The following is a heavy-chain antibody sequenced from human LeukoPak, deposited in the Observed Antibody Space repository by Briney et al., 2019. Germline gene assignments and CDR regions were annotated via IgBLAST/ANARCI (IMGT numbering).Heavy chain of an antibody. V-gene: IGHV1-8*01. CDR1: GYTFTSYD. Sequence: EASVKVSCKASGYTFTSYDINWVRQATGQGLEWMGWMNPNSGNTGYAQKFQGRVTMTRNTSISTAYMELSSLRSEDTAVYYCASTARVLRYFDWLGPLDAFDIWGQGTMVTVSS. CDR2: MNPNSGNT. CDR3: ASTARVLRYFDWLGPLDAFDI. D-gene: IGHD3-9*01. J-gene: IGHJ3*02.